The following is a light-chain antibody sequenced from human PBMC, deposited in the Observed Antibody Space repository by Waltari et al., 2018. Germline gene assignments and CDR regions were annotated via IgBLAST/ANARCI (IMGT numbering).Light chain of an antibody. J-gene: IGKJ5*01. CDR3: LQHYTYPPT. Sequence: DIQMTQSPSAMSASVGDRVAITCRASQAIGNYLAWFQQKPGTVPKRLIYAVSSLESGVPSRFSGSDSGTEFTLTINRLQPEDLATYFCLQHYTYPPTFGQGTRLEI. CDR1: QAIGNY. CDR2: AVS. V-gene: IGKV1-17*03.